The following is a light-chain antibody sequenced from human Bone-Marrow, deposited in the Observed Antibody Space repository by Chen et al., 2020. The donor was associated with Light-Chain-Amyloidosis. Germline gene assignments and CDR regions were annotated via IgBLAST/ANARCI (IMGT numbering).Light chain of an antibody. Sequence: SYVLTQPSSVSVAPGQTATIHCGGNNIGSTRVHWYQQTPGQAPLLVVYDDSDRPSGIPERLSGSNSGNTATLTISRVEAGDEADYYCQVWDRSSDRPVFGGGTKLTVL. CDR1: NIGSTR. CDR2: DDS. J-gene: IGLJ3*02. V-gene: IGLV3-21*02. CDR3: QVWDRSSDRPV.